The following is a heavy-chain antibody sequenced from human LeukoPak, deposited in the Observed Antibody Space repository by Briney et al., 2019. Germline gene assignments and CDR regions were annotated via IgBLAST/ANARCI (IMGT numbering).Heavy chain of an antibody. J-gene: IGHJ6*03. Sequence: GSSVKVSCKASGGTFISYAISWVRQAPGQGLEWMGRIIPIFGTANYAQKFQGRVTITTDESTSTAYMELSSLRSEDTAVYYCASGSYYDFWSGYSRYYYYYMDVWGKGTTVTVSS. CDR3: ASGSYYDFWSGYSRYYYYYMDV. CDR2: IIPIFGTA. CDR1: GGTFISYA. V-gene: IGHV1-69*05. D-gene: IGHD3-3*01.